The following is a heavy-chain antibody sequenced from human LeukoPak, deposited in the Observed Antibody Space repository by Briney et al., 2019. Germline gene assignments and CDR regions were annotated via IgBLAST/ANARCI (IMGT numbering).Heavy chain of an antibody. CDR2: ISYDGSNK. V-gene: IGHV3-30*18. CDR1: GFTFSSYG. CDR3: AKSLRGDIVAPIDH. D-gene: IGHD5-12*01. J-gene: IGHJ4*02. Sequence: PGGSLRLSCAASGFTFSSYGMHWVRQAPGKGLEWVAVISYDGSNKYYADSVKGRFTISRDNSKNTLYLQMNSLRAEDTAVYYCAKSLRGDIVAPIDHWGQGTLVTVSS.